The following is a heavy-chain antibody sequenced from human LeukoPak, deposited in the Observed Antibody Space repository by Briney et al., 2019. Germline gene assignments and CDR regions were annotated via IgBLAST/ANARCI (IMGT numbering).Heavy chain of an antibody. CDR1: GFTVSSNY. V-gene: IGHV3-53*01. CDR2: IYSGGST. J-gene: IGHJ4*02. D-gene: IGHD3-22*01. Sequence: GGSLRLSYAASGFTVSSNYMSWVRQAPGKGLEWVSVIYSGGSTYYADSVKGRFTISRDNSKNTLYLQMNSLRAEDTAVYYCARGTYYYDSSGYSDWGQGTLVTVSS. CDR3: ARGTYYYDSSGYSD.